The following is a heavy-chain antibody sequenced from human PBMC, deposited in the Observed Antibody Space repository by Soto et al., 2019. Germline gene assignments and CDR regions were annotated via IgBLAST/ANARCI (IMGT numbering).Heavy chain of an antibody. J-gene: IGHJ4*02. V-gene: IGHV4-61*01. Sequence: QVQLQESGPGLVKPSETLSLTCTVSGGSVSSGSYYWSWIRQPPGKGLEWIGYIYYSGSTNYNPSLKSRVTISVDTSKNQFSLKLSSVTAADTAVYYCARVGYYRETDYWGQGTLVTVSS. CDR3: ARVGYYRETDY. CDR2: IYYSGST. CDR1: GGSVSSGSYY. D-gene: IGHD4-4*01.